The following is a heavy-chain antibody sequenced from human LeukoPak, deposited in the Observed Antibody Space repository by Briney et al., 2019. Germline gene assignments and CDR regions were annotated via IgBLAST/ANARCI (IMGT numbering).Heavy chain of an antibody. Sequence: ASVKVSCKASGYTFTRNGINWVRQAPGQGLEWMGWISTYNGNANFAQKFQGRVTMTTDTSTSIAYMELRSLRSDDTAVYYCARDRDSSSWGTGPDYWGQGTLATVSS. CDR3: ARDRDSSSWGTGPDY. D-gene: IGHD6-13*01. J-gene: IGHJ4*02. V-gene: IGHV1-18*01. CDR1: GYTFTRNG. CDR2: ISTYNGNA.